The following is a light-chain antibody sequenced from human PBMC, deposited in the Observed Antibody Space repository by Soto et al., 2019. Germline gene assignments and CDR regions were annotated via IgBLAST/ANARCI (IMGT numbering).Light chain of an antibody. CDR2: EAT. J-gene: IGLJ1*01. V-gene: IGLV2-23*01. Sequence: QSAVTQPASVSGSPGQSITISCTGTSSDIGTYNVVSWYQQHPGKAPKVMIYEATKRPSGVSNRFSGSKSGNTASLTISGLQAEDEADYYCSSYAGSSTYVFGTVTKLTVL. CDR3: SSYAGSSTYV. CDR1: SSDIGTYNV.